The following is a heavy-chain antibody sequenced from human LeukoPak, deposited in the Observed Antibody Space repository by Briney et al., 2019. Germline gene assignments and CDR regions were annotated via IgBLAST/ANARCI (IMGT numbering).Heavy chain of an antibody. CDR3: AKGDDSSSWYADFDY. D-gene: IGHD6-13*01. J-gene: IGHJ4*02. CDR1: GFTFSSYA. Sequence: PGGSLRLSCAASGFTFSSYAMSWVRQAPGKGLEWVSAISGSDGSTSYADSVKGRFTISRDNSNNTLYLQMNSLRAEDTAVYCCAKGDDSSSWYADFDYWGQGALVTVSS. CDR2: ISGSDGST. V-gene: IGHV3-23*01.